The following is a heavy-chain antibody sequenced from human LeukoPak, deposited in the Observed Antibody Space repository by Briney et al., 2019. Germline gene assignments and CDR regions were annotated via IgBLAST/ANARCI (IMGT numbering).Heavy chain of an antibody. Sequence: GASVKVSCKASGYTFTGYYIHWMRQAPGQGLEWMGWINPHSGGTNYAQRFQGRVTMTRYTSINTAYMELSRLRSDDTAVYYCARKRGIWFGDQNNWFDPWGQGTLVTVSS. CDR3: ARKRGIWFGDQNNWFDP. V-gene: IGHV1-2*02. CDR1: GYTFTGYY. CDR2: INPHSGGT. D-gene: IGHD3-10*01. J-gene: IGHJ5*02.